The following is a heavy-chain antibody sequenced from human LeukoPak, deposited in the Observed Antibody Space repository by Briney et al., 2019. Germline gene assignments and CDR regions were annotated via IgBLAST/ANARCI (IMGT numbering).Heavy chain of an antibody. CDR2: MNPNSGNT. CDR3: ARGQGYAWYYYYYMDV. J-gene: IGHJ6*03. Sequence: GASVKVSCKASGYTFTSYDINWVRQATGQGLEWMGWMNPNSGNTGYAQKFQGRVTMTRNTSISTAYMELSSLRSEDTAVYYCARGQGYAWYYYYYMDVWGKGTTATVSS. V-gene: IGHV1-8*01. CDR1: GYTFTSYD. D-gene: IGHD5-12*01.